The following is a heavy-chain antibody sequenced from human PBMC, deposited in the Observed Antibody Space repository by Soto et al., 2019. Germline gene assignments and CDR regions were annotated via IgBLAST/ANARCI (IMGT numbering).Heavy chain of an antibody. Sequence: VGSLRVSCSGSGFTFSDYYMSSIPKNPGKVLEWVSHISEGGTTIYCSDSVKGRFTVSRDDAKNSLYLQMNSLRVADTAVYYCVREGSAWSRGYWGQGTLVTVSS. V-gene: IGHV3-11*01. D-gene: IGHD6-19*01. CDR3: VREGSAWSRGY. CDR2: ISEGGTTI. CDR1: GFTFSDYY. J-gene: IGHJ4*02.